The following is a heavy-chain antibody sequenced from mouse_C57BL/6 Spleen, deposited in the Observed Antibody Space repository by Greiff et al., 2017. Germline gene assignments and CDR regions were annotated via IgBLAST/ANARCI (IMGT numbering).Heavy chain of an antibody. CDR2: ISSGSSTI. CDR3: ARLYYDYQFAY. Sequence: EVQVVESGGGLVKPGGSLKLSCAASGFTFSDYGMHWVRQAPEKGLEWVAYISSGSSTIYYADTVKGRFTISRDNAKNTLFLQMTSLRSEDTAMYYCARLYYDYQFAYWGQGTLVTVSA. J-gene: IGHJ3*01. D-gene: IGHD2-4*01. CDR1: GFTFSDYG. V-gene: IGHV5-17*01.